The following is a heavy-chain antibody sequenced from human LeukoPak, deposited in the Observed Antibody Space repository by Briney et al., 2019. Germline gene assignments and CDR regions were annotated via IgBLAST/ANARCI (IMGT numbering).Heavy chain of an antibody. J-gene: IGHJ4*02. V-gene: IGHV1-69*04. CDR3: ARALYSGSYLGADY. Sequence: SVKVSCKASGGTFSSYAISWARQAPGQGLEWMGRIIPILGIANYAQKFQGRVTITADKSTSTAYMELSSLRSEDTAVYYCARALYSGSYLGADYWGQGTLVTVSS. D-gene: IGHD1-26*01. CDR2: IIPILGIA. CDR1: GGTFSSYA.